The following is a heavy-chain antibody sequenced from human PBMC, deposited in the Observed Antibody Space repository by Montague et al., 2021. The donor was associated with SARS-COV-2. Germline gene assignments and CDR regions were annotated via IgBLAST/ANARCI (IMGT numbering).Heavy chain of an antibody. CDR2: IDWDDDK. V-gene: IGHV2-70*11. Sequence: PVLVKPTQTLTLTCTFSGFSLSTSGLCVSWIRQPPGKALEWLARIDWDDDKNYSTSLKTRLTISKDTSKNQVVLTMTNMDPVDTATYYCARVSSSWSQDYYYYMDVWGKGTTVTVSS. CDR1: GFSLSTSGLC. CDR3: ARVSSSWSQDYYYYMDV. D-gene: IGHD6-13*01. J-gene: IGHJ6*03.